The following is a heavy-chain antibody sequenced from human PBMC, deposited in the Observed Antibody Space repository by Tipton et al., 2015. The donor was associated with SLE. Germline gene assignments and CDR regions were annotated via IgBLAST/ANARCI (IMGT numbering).Heavy chain of an antibody. Sequence: TLSLTCAVYGGSFSGYYWSWIRQPPGKGLEWIGEINHSGSTNYNPSLKSRVTISVDTSKNQFSLKLSSVTAADTAVYYCARDGAYSSGAGDYWGQETLVTVSS. CDR1: GGSFSGYY. J-gene: IGHJ4*02. V-gene: IGHV4-34*01. CDR3: ARDGAYSSGAGDY. D-gene: IGHD6-19*01. CDR2: INHSGST.